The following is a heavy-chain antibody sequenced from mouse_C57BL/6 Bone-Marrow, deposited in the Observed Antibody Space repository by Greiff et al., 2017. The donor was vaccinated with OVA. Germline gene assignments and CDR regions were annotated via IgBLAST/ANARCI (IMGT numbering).Heavy chain of an antibody. CDR2: IDPENGDT. CDR1: GFNINDDY. V-gene: IGHV14-4*01. D-gene: IGHD2-2*01. J-gene: IGHJ3*01. Sequence: EVQLQQSGAELVRPGASVKLSCTASGFNINDDYMHWVKQRPEQGLEWIGWIDPENGDTEYDSKFKGKATLTADPSSNTAYLQLSSLTSEDTAVDYCTTLVRARAAWVACWGQGTLVTVSA. CDR3: TTLVRARAAWVAC.